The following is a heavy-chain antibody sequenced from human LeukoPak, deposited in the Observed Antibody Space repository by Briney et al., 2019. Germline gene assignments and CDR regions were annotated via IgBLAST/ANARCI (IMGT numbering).Heavy chain of an antibody. D-gene: IGHD2-15*01. J-gene: IGHJ5*02. CDR3: ARFRSGYCSGGSCSGWFDP. CDR1: GGTFSSYA. V-gene: IGHV1-69*06. Sequence: ASVKVSCKASGGTFSSYAISWVRQAPGQGLEWMGGIIPIFGTANYAQKFQGRVTMTEDTSTDTAYMELRSLRSDDTAVYYCARFRSGYCSGGSCSGWFDPWGQGTLVTVSS. CDR2: IIPIFGTA.